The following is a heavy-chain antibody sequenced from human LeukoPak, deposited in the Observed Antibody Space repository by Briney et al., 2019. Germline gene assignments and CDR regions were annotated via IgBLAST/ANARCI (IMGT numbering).Heavy chain of an antibody. V-gene: IGHV3-23*01. D-gene: IGHD3-10*01. Sequence: GGSLRLSCAASGFTFSSYAMSWVRQAPGKGLGWVSAISGSGGSTYYADSVKGRFTISRDNSKNTLYLQMNSLRAEDTAVYYCAKSPTRITMVRGVDYWGQGTLVTVSS. CDR3: AKSPTRITMVRGVDY. CDR2: ISGSGGST. J-gene: IGHJ4*02. CDR1: GFTFSSYA.